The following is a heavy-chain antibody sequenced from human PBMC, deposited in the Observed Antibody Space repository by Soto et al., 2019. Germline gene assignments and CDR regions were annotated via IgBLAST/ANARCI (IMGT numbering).Heavy chain of an antibody. CDR3: ARVRSTSLQNLYFDY. Sequence: ASVKVSCKASGYTFTSYAMHWVRQAPGQRLEWMGWINAGNGNTKYSQKFQGRVTITRDTSASTAYMELSSLRSEDTAVYYCARVRSTSLQNLYFDYWGQGTLVTVSS. V-gene: IGHV1-3*01. D-gene: IGHD2-2*01. J-gene: IGHJ4*02. CDR1: GYTFTSYA. CDR2: INAGNGNT.